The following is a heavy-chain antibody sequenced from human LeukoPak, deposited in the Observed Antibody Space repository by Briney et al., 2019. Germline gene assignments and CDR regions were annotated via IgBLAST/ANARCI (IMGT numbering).Heavy chain of an antibody. CDR2: ISVDIGNT. CDR1: GYNFPSHG. D-gene: IGHD2-15*01. CDR3: ARVRSGYCGGTSCLLFDY. J-gene: IGHJ4*02. Sequence: ASVKVSCKASGYNFPSHGISWVRQAPGQGLEWMGWISVDIGNTNYAQRLQGRVTMTTDTSTTTAYMELTSLTSDDTAVYYCARVRSGYCGGTSCLLFDYWGQGTLVTVSS. V-gene: IGHV1-18*01.